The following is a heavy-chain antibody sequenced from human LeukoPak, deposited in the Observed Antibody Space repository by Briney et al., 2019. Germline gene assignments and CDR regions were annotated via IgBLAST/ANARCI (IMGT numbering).Heavy chain of an antibody. CDR3: ARGGAAAGGAFDI. J-gene: IGHJ3*02. V-gene: IGHV1-69*05. CDR2: IIPIFGTA. Sequence: SVKVSCKASGGTFSSYAISWVRQAPGQGLEWMGGIIPIFGTANYAQKFQGRVTMTRDTSTSTVYMELSSLRSEDTAVYYCARGGAAAGGAFDIWGQGTMVTVSS. CDR1: GGTFSSYA. D-gene: IGHD6-13*01.